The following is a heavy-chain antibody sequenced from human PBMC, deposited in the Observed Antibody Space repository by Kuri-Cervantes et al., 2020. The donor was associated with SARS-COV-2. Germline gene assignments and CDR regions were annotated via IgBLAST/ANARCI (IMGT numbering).Heavy chain of an antibody. CDR3: ATQRGYCSSTSCSLP. V-gene: IGHV3-74*01. CDR1: GLIFNNSW. J-gene: IGHJ5*02. CDR2: ISTDGTYT. Sequence: GGSLRLSCAVSGLIFNNSWMHWVRQGPGKGLVWVSRISTDGTYTHYADSVKGRFTISRDNTRNTVYLQMNSLRADDTAVYYCATQRGYCSSTSCSLPWGQGILVVVSS. D-gene: IGHD2-2*01.